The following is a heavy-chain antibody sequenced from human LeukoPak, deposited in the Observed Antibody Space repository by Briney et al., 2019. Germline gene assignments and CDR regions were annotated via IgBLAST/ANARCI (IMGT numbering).Heavy chain of an antibody. D-gene: IGHD1-26*01. CDR3: AREGATRYYYYYMDV. J-gene: IGHJ6*03. CDR1: GYTFTGYY. Sequence: ASVKVSCKASGYTFTGYYMHWVRQATGQGLEWMGWINPNSGGTNYAQKLQGRVTMTRDTSISTAYMELSRLRSDDTAVYYCAREGATRYYYYYMDVWGKGTTVTVSS. CDR2: INPNSGGT. V-gene: IGHV1-2*02.